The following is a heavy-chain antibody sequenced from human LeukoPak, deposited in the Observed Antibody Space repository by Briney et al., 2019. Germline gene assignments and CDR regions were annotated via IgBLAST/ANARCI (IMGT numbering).Heavy chain of an antibody. CDR2: ISWDGGST. V-gene: IGHV3-43*01. CDR1: GFTFDDYT. D-gene: IGHD6-6*01. J-gene: IGHJ6*03. Sequence: GGSLRLSCAASGFTFDDYTMHWVRQAPGKGLEWVSLISWDGGSTYYADSVKGRFTISRDNSKNSLYLQMNSLRTEDTALYYCAKDSTEYSSSPGDMDVWGKGTTVTVSS. CDR3: AKDSTEYSSSPGDMDV.